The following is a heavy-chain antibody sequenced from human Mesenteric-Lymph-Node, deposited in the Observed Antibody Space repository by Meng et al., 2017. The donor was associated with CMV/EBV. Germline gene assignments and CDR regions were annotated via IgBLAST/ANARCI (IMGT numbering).Heavy chain of an antibody. CDR1: GFIFSSYW. J-gene: IGHJ4*02. D-gene: IGHD6-19*01. CDR2: IKQDGSQK. V-gene: IGHV3-7*01. Sequence: GESLKISCVTSGFIFSSYWMSWVRQAPGKGLEWVANIKQDGSQKDYVDSVKGRFTLSRDNAKNSLYLQMESLRAEDTAVYYCARPLDIAVIDYWGQGTLVTVSS. CDR3: ARPLDIAVIDY.